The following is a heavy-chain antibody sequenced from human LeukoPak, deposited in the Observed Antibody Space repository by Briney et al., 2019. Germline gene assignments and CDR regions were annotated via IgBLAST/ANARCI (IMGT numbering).Heavy chain of an antibody. CDR2: INHSGST. Sequence: PSETLSLTCTVSGGSFSSGSYYWSWIRQPPGKGLEWIGEINHSGSTNYNPSLKSRVTISVDTSKNQFSLKLSSVTAADTAVYYCARGLTFRDYYGSGSPWYYFDYWGQGTLVTVSS. CDR1: GGSFSSGSYY. D-gene: IGHD3-10*01. J-gene: IGHJ4*02. CDR3: ARGLTFRDYYGSGSPWYYFDY. V-gene: IGHV4-61*01.